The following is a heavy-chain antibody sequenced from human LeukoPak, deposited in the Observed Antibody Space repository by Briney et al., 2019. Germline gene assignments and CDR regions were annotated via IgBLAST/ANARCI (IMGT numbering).Heavy chain of an antibody. CDR2: IYSGGST. D-gene: IGHD3-10*01. CDR3: ARVDGSGSYKGYFDY. Sequence: GGSLRLSCAASGFTVSSNYMSWVRQAPGKGLEWVSVIYSGGSTYYADSVKGRFTISRDNSKNTLYLQMNSLRAKDTAVYYCARVDGSGSYKGYFDYWGQGTLVTVSS. J-gene: IGHJ4*02. V-gene: IGHV3-66*01. CDR1: GFTVSSNY.